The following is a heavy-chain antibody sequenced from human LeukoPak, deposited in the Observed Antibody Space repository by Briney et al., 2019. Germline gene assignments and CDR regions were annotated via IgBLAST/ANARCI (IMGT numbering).Heavy chain of an antibody. Sequence: SETLSLTCAVSGGSITRSTDYWGWIRQPPGKGLEWIGSINYSGITYYNPSLKSRVTKSVDTSKNQFSLNLNSVTAADTAVYYCARHDRGGLDAFDIWGQGTMVTVFS. CDR3: ARHDRGGLDAFDI. V-gene: IGHV4-39*01. D-gene: IGHD3-16*01. CDR1: GGSITRSTDY. J-gene: IGHJ3*02. CDR2: INYSGIT.